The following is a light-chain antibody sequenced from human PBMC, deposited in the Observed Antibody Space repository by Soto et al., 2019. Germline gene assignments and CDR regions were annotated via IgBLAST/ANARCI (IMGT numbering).Light chain of an antibody. V-gene: IGLV2-23*01. CDR1: SSGVGSYNL. CDR2: EGT. CDR3: CSYAGSTISVV. Sequence: QSVLTQPASVSGSPGQSITISCTGTSSGVGSYNLVSWYQQHPGKAPKLLIYEGTKRPSGVSNRFSGSKSGNTASLTISGLQAEDEADYHCCSYAGSTISVVFGGGTKLTVL. J-gene: IGLJ2*01.